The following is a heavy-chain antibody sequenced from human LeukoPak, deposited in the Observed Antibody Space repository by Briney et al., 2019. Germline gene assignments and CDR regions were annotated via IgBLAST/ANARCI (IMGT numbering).Heavy chain of an antibody. CDR3: AGHHPRNTVDF. Sequence: SETLSLTCTVSGGSLSSYYWRWIRQPPGKGLEWIAYISDIGSINYNPSLKSRVTISLDTSKNPFSLKLSSVTAADTAVYYCAGHHPRNTVDFWGQGTLVTVSS. V-gene: IGHV4-59*08. CDR2: ISDIGSI. D-gene: IGHD2/OR15-2a*01. J-gene: IGHJ4*02. CDR1: GGSLSSYY.